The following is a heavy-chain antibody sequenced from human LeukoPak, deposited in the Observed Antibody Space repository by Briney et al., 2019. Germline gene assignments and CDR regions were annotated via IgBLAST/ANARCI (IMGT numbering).Heavy chain of an antibody. CDR1: RFTFSSYA. D-gene: IGHD2-8*01. Sequence: GGSLRLSCAACRFTFSSYAMNWVRQAPGRGLEWVSGFSGSGGTTYYADSVKGRFTISRDNSNNTLYLQMNSLRAEDTAVYYCANGNRCTSPNCLGYYYFYMDVWGKGTTVTVSS. CDR2: FSGSGGTT. J-gene: IGHJ6*03. CDR3: ANGNRCTSPNCLGYYYFYMDV. V-gene: IGHV3-23*01.